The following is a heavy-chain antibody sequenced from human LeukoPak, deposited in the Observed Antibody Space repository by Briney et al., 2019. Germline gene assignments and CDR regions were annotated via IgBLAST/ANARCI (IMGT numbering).Heavy chain of an antibody. Sequence: SGTLSLTCAVSGVSISTSEWWIWVRQPPGQGMEWIGEIHRDGRSRYNPSLKSRVTMSIDYSKNQFSLKVSSVTAADTATYYCGKTDIYFNPIDYWGPGSLVTVSS. CDR3: GKTDIYFNPIDY. CDR1: GVSISTSEW. J-gene: IGHJ4*02. V-gene: IGHV4-4*02. CDR2: IHRDGRS. D-gene: IGHD3-9*01.